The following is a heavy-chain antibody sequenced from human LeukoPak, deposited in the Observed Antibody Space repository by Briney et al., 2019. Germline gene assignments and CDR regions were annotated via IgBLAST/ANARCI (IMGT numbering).Heavy chain of an antibody. CDR1: GASISSYY. CDR3: ASGPYPAAGTDHQFDY. V-gene: IGHV4-59*01. Sequence: SEALSLTCTVSGASISSYYWSWIRQPPGKGLEWIGYIYYSGSTKYNPSLKSRVTISVDTSKNQFSLKVSSVTAEDTAVYYCASGPYPAAGTDHQFDYWGQGTLVTVSS. CDR2: IYYSGST. D-gene: IGHD6-13*01. J-gene: IGHJ4*02.